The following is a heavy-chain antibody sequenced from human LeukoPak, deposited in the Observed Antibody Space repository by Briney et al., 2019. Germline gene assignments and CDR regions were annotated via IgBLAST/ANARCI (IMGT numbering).Heavy chain of an antibody. D-gene: IGHD1-26*01. CDR1: GGSISSGAQY. CDR3: ARGGSWEGY. Sequence: PSETLSLTCTVSGGSISSGAQYWSWIRQHPGKGLEWIGYINYSGSTYYNPSLKSRVTISADTSKNQFSLKLTSVTAADAAVYYCARGGSWEGYWGQGTLVTVSS. CDR2: INYSGST. J-gene: IGHJ4*02. V-gene: IGHV4-31*03.